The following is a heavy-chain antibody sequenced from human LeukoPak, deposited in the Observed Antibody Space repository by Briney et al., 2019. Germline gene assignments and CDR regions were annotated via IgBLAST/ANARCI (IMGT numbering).Heavy chain of an antibody. CDR1: GGTFSSYA. CDR3: ARDRSDSRGNYYGMDV. V-gene: IGHV1-69*04. Sequence: GASVKVSCKASGGTFSSYAISWVRQAPGQGLEWMGRIIPILGIANYAQKFQGRVTITADKSTSTAYMELSSLRSEDTAVYYCARDRSDSRGNYYGMDVWGQGTTVTVSS. CDR2: IIPILGIA. D-gene: IGHD3-22*01. J-gene: IGHJ6*02.